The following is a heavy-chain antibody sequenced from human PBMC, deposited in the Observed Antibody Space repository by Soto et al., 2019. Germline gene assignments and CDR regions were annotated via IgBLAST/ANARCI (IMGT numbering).Heavy chain of an antibody. CDR1: GFTFSSYG. Sequence: QVQLVESGGGVVQPGRSLRLSCAASGFTFSSYGMHWVRQAPGKGLEWVAVISYDGSNKYYADSVKGRFTISRDNSKNTLYLQMNSLRAEDTAVYYCAEGLSGYDLLDGADAFDIWGQGTMVPVSS. CDR3: AEGLSGYDLLDGADAFDI. V-gene: IGHV3-30*18. J-gene: IGHJ3*02. CDR2: ISYDGSNK. D-gene: IGHD5-12*01.